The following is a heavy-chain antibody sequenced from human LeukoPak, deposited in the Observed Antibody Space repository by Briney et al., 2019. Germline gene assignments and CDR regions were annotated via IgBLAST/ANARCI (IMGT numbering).Heavy chain of an antibody. V-gene: IGHV3-23*01. CDR3: AKDSIFRVPHGDFDS. D-gene: IGHD3-3*01. Sequence: GGSLRLSCAASGFTFTNYAMSWVRQAPGKGLEWVSALSGTGSTYYADSVKGRFTISRDNSKNTLYLQMHGLRAEDTAVYYCAKDSIFRVPHGDFDSWGQGTLVTVSS. CDR2: LSGTGST. CDR1: GFTFTNYA. J-gene: IGHJ4*02.